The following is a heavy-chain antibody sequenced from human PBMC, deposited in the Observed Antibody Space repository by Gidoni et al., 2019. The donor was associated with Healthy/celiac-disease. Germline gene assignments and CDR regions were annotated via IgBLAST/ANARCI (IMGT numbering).Heavy chain of an antibody. Sequence: QVQLVQSAAEVTKPGSSVKVSCKASGGAFSSSTISWVRKPPGHGLEWMGRIIHILGIANYAQKCQGRVTITADKSTGTAYLELSSLRSEDTAVYYCASSLEDIVVVVAATGRAFDIWCQGTMVTVSS. D-gene: IGHD2-15*01. CDR3: ASSLEDIVVVVAATGRAFDI. CDR2: IIHILGIA. V-gene: IGHV1-69*02. J-gene: IGHJ3*02. CDR1: GGAFSSST.